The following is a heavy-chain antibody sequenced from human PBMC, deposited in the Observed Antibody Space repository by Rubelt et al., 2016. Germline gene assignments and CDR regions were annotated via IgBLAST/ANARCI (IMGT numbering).Heavy chain of an antibody. J-gene: IGHJ6*02. CDR2: IYYSGST. V-gene: IGHV4-59*01. D-gene: IGHD5/OR15-5a*01. CDR3: ARRMSPHGFYYYYGMDV. CDR1: GGSISSYY. Sequence: QVQLQESGPGLVKPSETLSLTCTVSGGSISSYYWSWIRQPPGKGLEWIGYIYYSGSTNYNPSLKSRVTISVDTSKNQFSLKLGAVTAADTAGYYCARRMSPHGFYYYYGMDVWGQGTTVTVSS.